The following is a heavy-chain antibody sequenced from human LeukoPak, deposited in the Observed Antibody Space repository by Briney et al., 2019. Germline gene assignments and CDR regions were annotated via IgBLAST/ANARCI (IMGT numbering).Heavy chain of an antibody. CDR2: ISWNSGSI. V-gene: IGHV3-9*01. Sequence: SLRLSCAASGFTFDDYAMHWVRQAPGKGLEWVSGISWNSGSIGYADSVKGRFTISRDNAKNSLYLQMNSLRAEDTALYYCAKDRAMVRGVILDYWGQGTLVTVSS. CDR1: GFTFDDYA. CDR3: AKDRAMVRGVILDY. J-gene: IGHJ4*02. D-gene: IGHD3-10*01.